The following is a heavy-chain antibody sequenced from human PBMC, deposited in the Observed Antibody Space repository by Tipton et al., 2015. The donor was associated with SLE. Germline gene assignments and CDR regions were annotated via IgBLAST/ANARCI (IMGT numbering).Heavy chain of an antibody. Sequence: LSLTCTVSGCSISRSYWSWIRQPPGKGLEWIGYIYHSGSTYYNPSLKSRVTISVDTSKNQFSLKLSSVTAADTAVYYCARGVVVAAFDLWGRGTLVTVSS. CDR2: IYHSGST. V-gene: IGHV4-59*08. J-gene: IGHJ2*01. CDR1: GCSISRSY. D-gene: IGHD2-15*01. CDR3: ARGVVVAAFDL.